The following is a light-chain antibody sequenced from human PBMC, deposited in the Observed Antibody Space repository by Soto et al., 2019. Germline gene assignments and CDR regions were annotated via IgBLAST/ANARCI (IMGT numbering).Light chain of an antibody. Sequence: DIVMTQSPDSLAVSLGEMATISCKSSQSVLYSSNTKNYLAWYQQKPGQPPKLLIYWASTRESVVPDRFSGSGSGTDFTLGISRMQAEDVEVYYCEQYYTTPLTFGPGTKVYIK. CDR2: WAS. CDR1: QSVLYSSNTKNY. V-gene: IGKV4-1*01. J-gene: IGKJ3*01. CDR3: EQYYTTPLT.